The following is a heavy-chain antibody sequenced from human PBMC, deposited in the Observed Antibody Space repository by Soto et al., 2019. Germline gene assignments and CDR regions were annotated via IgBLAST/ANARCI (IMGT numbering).Heavy chain of an antibody. CDR2: INEDGSHT. J-gene: IGHJ4*02. Sequence: EVQLVESGGGLVQPGGSLRLSCTGSEFTFRNYWMHWVRQAPGKGLVWVARINEDGSHTDHADSVKGRFGISRDNAKNTLFLEMNRLRADETGLYYCLRGSSGWPGGDYWGQGTLLTVSS. CDR1: EFTFRNYW. V-gene: IGHV3-74*01. CDR3: LRGSSGWPGGDY. D-gene: IGHD6-19*01.